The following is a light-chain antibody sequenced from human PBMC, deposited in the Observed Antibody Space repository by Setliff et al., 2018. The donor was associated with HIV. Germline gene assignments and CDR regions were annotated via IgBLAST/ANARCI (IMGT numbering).Light chain of an antibody. J-gene: IGLJ1*01. V-gene: IGLV2-14*01. CDR1: NSDIGGYNY. CDR2: QVS. Sequence: QSVLTQPASVSGSPGQSITISCTGTNSDIGGYNYVSWYQQHPGKGPKLIIFQVSNRPSGVSNRFSGSKSGNTASLTISGLQAEDEADYYCCSNTGSNTYVFGTGTKVTVL. CDR3: CSNTGSNTYV.